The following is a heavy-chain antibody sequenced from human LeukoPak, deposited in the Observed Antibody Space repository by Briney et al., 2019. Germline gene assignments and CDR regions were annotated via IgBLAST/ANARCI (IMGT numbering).Heavy chain of an antibody. CDR2: ISYDGTNK. V-gene: IGHV3-30-3*01. Sequence: PGRSLRLSCAASGFTFTNYALHWVRQAPGKGLEWVAVISYDGTNKYYADSVKGRFTISRDNSKNTLYLQMNSLRAEDTAVYYCAKDRVAASRYGSDFDYWGQGTLVTVSS. CDR3: AKDRVAASRYGSDFDY. D-gene: IGHD3-10*01. CDR1: GFTFTNYA. J-gene: IGHJ4*02.